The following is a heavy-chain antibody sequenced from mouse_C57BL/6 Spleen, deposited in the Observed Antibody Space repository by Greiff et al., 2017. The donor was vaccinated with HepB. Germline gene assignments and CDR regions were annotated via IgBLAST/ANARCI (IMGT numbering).Heavy chain of an antibody. Sequence: VQLKESGPGMVKPSQSLSLTCTVTGYSITSGYDWHWIRHFPGNKLEWMGYISYSGSTNYNPSLKSRISITHDTSKNHFFLKLNSVTTEDTATYYCARGYYGSPFDYWGQGTTLTVSS. CDR3: ARGYYGSPFDY. CDR1: GYSITSGYD. CDR2: ISYSGST. V-gene: IGHV3-1*01. D-gene: IGHD1-1*01. J-gene: IGHJ2*01.